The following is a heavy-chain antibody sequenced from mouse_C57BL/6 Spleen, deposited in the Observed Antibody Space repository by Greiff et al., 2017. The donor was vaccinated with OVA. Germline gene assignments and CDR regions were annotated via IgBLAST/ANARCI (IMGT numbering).Heavy chain of an antibody. J-gene: IGHJ1*03. Sequence: PFLFSPSPLLSIPFTFSFFSLTIYFLIFFLQPPGKGLEWLGVIWGDGSTNYHSALISRLSISKDNSKSQVFLKLNSLQTDDTATYYCAKRSGTGWYFDVWGTGTTVTVSS. CDR2: IWGDGST. V-gene: IGHV2-3*01. D-gene: IGHD3-3*01. CDR3: AKRSGTGWYFDV. CDR1: FFSLTIYF.